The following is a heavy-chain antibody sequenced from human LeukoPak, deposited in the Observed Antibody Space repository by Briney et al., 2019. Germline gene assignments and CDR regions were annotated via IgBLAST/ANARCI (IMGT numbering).Heavy chain of an antibody. CDR2: ISSSGNTI. D-gene: IGHD7-27*01. Sequence: GGSLRLSCAASGFTFSNYEMNWVRQAPGKGLGWVSFISSSGNTIYYADSVKGRFIISRDNAKNSLYLQMNSLRTEDTAVYYCAGERPGEDTFDIWGQGTMVTVSS. CDR1: GFTFSNYE. J-gene: IGHJ3*02. CDR3: AGERPGEDTFDI. V-gene: IGHV3-48*03.